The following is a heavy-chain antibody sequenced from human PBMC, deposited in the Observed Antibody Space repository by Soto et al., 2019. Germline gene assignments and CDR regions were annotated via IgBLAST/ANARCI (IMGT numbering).Heavy chain of an antibody. CDR2: IAYHGSST. J-gene: IGHJ4*02. D-gene: IGHD2-15*01. CDR1: GFTLNDYG. Sequence: PGGSLRLSCSVSGFTLNDYGMHWVRQAPGKGLEWVAVIAYHGSSTQHADSVKGRFTISIDISKSTLYMQMNSLTPEDTAVYYCVKSDRLCSGSSCYLFESWGQGTLVTVSS. V-gene: IGHV3-30*18. CDR3: VKSDRLCSGSSCYLFES.